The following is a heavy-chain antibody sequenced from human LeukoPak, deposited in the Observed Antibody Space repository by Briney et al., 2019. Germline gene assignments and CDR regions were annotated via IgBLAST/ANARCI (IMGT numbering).Heavy chain of an antibody. CDR2: IIPILGIA. Sequence: ASVKVSCKTSGGTFSSYAISWVRQAPGQGLEWMGRIIPILGIANYAQKFQGRVTITADESTSTAYMELSSLRSEDTAVYYCARGLYDYVWGSPSQVFDYWGQGTLVTVSS. V-gene: IGHV1-69*04. D-gene: IGHD3-16*01. CDR1: GGTFSSYA. CDR3: ARGLYDYVWGSPSQVFDY. J-gene: IGHJ4*02.